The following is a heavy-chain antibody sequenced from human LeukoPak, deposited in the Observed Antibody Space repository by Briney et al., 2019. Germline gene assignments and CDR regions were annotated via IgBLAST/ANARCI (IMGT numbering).Heavy chain of an antibody. D-gene: IGHD3-10*01. Sequence: ASVKVSCKASGYTFTSYYMHWVRQAPGQGLEWMGIINPSGGSTSYAQKFQGRVTMTRDTPTSTVYMELSSLRSEDTAVYYCARVGMVRGVMGAFDIWGQGTMVTVSS. V-gene: IGHV1-46*01. CDR2: INPSGGST. CDR3: ARVGMVRGVMGAFDI. CDR1: GYTFTSYY. J-gene: IGHJ3*02.